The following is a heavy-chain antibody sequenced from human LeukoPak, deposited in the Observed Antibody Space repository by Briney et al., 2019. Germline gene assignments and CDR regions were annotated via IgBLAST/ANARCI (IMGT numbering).Heavy chain of an antibody. CDR3: ARVWSSSGWYSPFDY. CDR1: GFIFSSYT. D-gene: IGHD6-19*01. V-gene: IGHV3-33*08. Sequence: GGSLRLSCAASGFIFSSYTMNWVRQAPGKGLEWVAVIWYDGSNKYYADSVKGRFTISRDNSKNTLYLQMNSLRAEDTAVYYCARVWSSSGWYSPFDYWGQGTLVTVSS. CDR2: IWYDGSNK. J-gene: IGHJ4*02.